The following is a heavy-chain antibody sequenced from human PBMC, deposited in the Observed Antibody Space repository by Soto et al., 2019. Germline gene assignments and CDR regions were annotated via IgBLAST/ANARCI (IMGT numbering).Heavy chain of an antibody. CDR3: AREVWGGYYYGMDV. CDR1: GYTFTSYA. CDR2: INAGNGNT. J-gene: IGHJ6*02. D-gene: IGHD7-27*01. Sequence: GASVKVSCKASGYTFTSYAMHWVRQAPGQRLEWMGWINAGNGNTKYSQKFQGRVTITRDTSASTAYMELSSLRSEDTAVYYCAREVWGGYYYGMDVWGQGTTVTVSS. V-gene: IGHV1-3*01.